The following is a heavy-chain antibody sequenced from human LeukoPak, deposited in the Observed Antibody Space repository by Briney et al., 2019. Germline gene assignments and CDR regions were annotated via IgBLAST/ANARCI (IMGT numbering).Heavy chain of an antibody. J-gene: IGHJ4*02. CDR2: ISSSSSTI. V-gene: IGHV3-48*04. D-gene: IGHD4-23*01. CDR1: GFTFSSYS. Sequence: PGGSLRLSCAASGFTFSSYSMNWVRQAPGKGLEWVSYISSSSSTIYYADSVKGRFTISRDNAKNSLYLQMNSLRAEDTAVYYCARDSVRSGYGGNSFWFNYWGQGTLVTVSS. CDR3: ARDSVRSGYGGNSFWFNY.